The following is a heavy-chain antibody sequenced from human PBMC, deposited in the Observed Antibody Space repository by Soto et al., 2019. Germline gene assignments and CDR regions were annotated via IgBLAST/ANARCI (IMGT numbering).Heavy chain of an antibody. CDR2: IWHDGMNK. Sequence: GWSLRLACASSVFTFSSYGMQWVRQAPGKGLEWVAVIWHDGMNKYYADSVRGRFTISRDNSKNTLYLQMNSLRAEDTAVYYCARDRGSDDPIDYWGQGTLVTAPQ. J-gene: IGHJ4*02. D-gene: IGHD3-10*01. CDR1: VFTFSSYG. CDR3: ARDRGSDDPIDY. V-gene: IGHV3-33*01.